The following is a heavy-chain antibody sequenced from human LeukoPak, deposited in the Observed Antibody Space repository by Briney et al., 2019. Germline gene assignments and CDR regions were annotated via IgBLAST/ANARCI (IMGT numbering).Heavy chain of an antibody. V-gene: IGHV1-8*03. CDR1: GYTFTSYD. J-gene: IGHJ5*02. D-gene: IGHD7-27*01. CDR2: MNPNSGNT. Sequence: ASVKVSCKASGYTFTSYDINWVRQATGQGLEWMGWMNPNSGNTGYAQKFQGRVTITRNTSISTAYMELSSLRSEDTAVYYCARGAHWGGWFDPWGQEPWSPSPQ. CDR3: ARGAHWGGWFDP.